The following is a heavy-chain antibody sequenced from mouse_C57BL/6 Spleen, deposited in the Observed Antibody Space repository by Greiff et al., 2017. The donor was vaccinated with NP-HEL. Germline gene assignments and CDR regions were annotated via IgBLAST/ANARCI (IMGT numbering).Heavy chain of an antibody. J-gene: IGHJ3*01. Sequence: VQLQQPGAELVMPGASVKLSCKASGYAFTSYWMHWVKQRPGQGLEWIGEIDPSDSYTNYNRKFKGKSTLTVDKSSSTAYMQLSSLTSEDSAVYYCARFDYSKGAAWFAYWGQGTLVTVSA. CDR3: ARFDYSKGAAWFAY. D-gene: IGHD2-5*01. V-gene: IGHV1-69*01. CDR1: GYAFTSYW. CDR2: IDPSDSYT.